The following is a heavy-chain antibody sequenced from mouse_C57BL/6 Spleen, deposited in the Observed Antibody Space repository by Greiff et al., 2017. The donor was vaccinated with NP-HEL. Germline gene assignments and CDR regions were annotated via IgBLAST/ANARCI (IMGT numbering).Heavy chain of an antibody. Sequence: VQLQQSGPELVQPGASVKISCKASGFSFTDYNMNWVQQSHGKSLEWIGVINPNYGTTCYSQKFKGKATLTVDQTTSTADMQLNSLTSEDSAVYYCAREGYYYGSSYDAMDYWGQGTSVTVSS. V-gene: IGHV1-39*01. CDR3: AREGYYYGSSYDAMDY. D-gene: IGHD1-1*01. J-gene: IGHJ4*01. CDR1: GFSFTDYN. CDR2: INPNYGTT.